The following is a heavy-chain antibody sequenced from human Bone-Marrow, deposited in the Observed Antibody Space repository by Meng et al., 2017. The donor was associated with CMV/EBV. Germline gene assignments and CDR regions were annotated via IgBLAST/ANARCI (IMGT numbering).Heavy chain of an antibody. CDR3: ARVNRGVYGGNSAPDY. J-gene: IGHJ4*02. CDR1: GYTFNSYY. D-gene: IGHD4-23*01. V-gene: IGHV1-46*02. CDR2: INPSGGST. Sequence: SVKVSCKASGYTFNSYYMHWLRQAPGQGLEWMGIINPSGGSTSYAQKFQGRVTMTRDTSTSTVYMELSSLSSEDTAVYYCARVNRGVYGGNSAPDYWGQGTLVTVPS.